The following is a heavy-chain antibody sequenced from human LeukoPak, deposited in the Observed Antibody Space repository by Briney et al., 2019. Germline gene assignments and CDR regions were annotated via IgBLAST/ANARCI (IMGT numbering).Heavy chain of an antibody. CDR1: GGSISSSSYY. D-gene: IGHD3-9*01. CDR2: IYYSGST. V-gene: IGHV4-39*07. CDR3: AGGYDILTGYYY. J-gene: IGHJ4*02. Sequence: SETLSLTCTVSGGSISSSSYYWGWIRQPPGKGLEWIGSIYYSGSTYYNPSLKSRVTISVDTSKNQFSLKLSSVTAADTAVYYCAGGYDILTGYYYWGQGTLVTVSS.